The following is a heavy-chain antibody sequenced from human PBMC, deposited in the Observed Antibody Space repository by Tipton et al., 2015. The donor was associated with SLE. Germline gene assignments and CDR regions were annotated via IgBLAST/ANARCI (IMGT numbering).Heavy chain of an antibody. Sequence: GSLRLSCAASGFTFSSYSMNWVRQAPGKGLEWVSSISSSSSYIYYADSVKGRFTISRDNAKNSLYLQMNSLRAEDTAVYYCAREMRHYRESRPWFFDYWGQGTLVTVSS. CDR3: AREMRHYRESRPWFFDY. CDR1: GFTFSSYS. CDR2: ISSSSSYI. V-gene: IGHV3-21*03. D-gene: IGHD3-10*01. J-gene: IGHJ4*02.